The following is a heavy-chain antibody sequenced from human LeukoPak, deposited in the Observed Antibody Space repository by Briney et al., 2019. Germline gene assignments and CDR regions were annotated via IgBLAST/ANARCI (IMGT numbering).Heavy chain of an antibody. CDR1: GGSLSGHY. D-gene: IGHD3-16*01. Sequence: SETLSLTCGVSGGSLSGHYWSWIRQTPGKGLEWIGEIYHSGSTTYNPSLQSRVTISVDTSKSQFSLKLSSVTAADTAVYYCARGGRRMITVGGLFNGMDDWGQGTTVTVSS. V-gene: IGHV4-34*01. CDR3: ARGGRRMITVGGLFNGMDD. J-gene: IGHJ6*02. CDR2: IYHSGST.